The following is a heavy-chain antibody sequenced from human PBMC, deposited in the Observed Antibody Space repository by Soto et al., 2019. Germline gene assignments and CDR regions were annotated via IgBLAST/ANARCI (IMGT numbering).Heavy chain of an antibody. CDR3: ARAQCEYAILIGRLWGAFDI. CDR2: IFHSGST. J-gene: IGHJ3*02. Sequence: QLQLQESGSGLVKASQTLSLTCGVSGGSISSGGYSWNWIRQPPGKGLEWIGNIFHSGSTHYNPSLRSRVTISVDRSKNQFSLELSSVTDADTAIYYCARAQCEYAILIGRLWGAFDIWGQGTMVTVSS. CDR1: GGSISSGGYS. D-gene: IGHD3-9*01. V-gene: IGHV4-30-2*01.